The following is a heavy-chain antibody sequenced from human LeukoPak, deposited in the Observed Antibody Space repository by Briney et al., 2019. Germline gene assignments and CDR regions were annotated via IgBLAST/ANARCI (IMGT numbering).Heavy chain of an antibody. V-gene: IGHV3-23*01. CDR3: ASRYYDSSGYYPDYYYYYGMDV. D-gene: IGHD3-22*01. CDR2: IIDSGGST. Sequence: GGSLRLSCAASGFTFSSYAMSWVRQAPGKGLEWVSSIIDSGGSTYYADSVKGRFTISRDNSKNTLYLQMNSLRAEDTAVYYCASRYYDSSGYYPDYYYYYGMDVWGQGTTVTVSS. J-gene: IGHJ6*02. CDR1: GFTFSSYA.